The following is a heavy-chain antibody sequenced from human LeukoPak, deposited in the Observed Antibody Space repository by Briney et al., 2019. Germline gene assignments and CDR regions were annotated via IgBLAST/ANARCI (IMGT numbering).Heavy chain of an antibody. V-gene: IGHV1-46*01. J-gene: IGHJ4*02. D-gene: IGHD2-15*01. Sequence: VASVKVSCKASGYTFTSYYMHWVRQAPGQGLEWMGIINPSDSTTSYAQKFQGRVTITRDTSTSTVYMELSSLRSGDTAVYCCARVYCGGGPCYSRGLIDSWGQGTLVTVSS. CDR2: INPSDSTT. CDR1: GYTFTSYY. CDR3: ARVYCGGGPCYSRGLIDS.